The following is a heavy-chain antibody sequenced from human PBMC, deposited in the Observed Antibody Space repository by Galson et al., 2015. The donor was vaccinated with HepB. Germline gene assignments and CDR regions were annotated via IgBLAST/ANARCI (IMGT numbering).Heavy chain of an antibody. CDR2: ISTTGDNI. D-gene: IGHD2-15*01. V-gene: IGHV3-48*04. J-gene: IGHJ3*02. CDR1: GFTFTTKS. Sequence: SLRLSCAASGFTFTTKSMNWVRQAPGKGLQWVSYISTTGDNIHYADYVKGRFTIARDNAKNSLFLQMDSRRAEDTAVYYCATTPFGSGAYWTFDMWGQGTLVTVSS. CDR3: ATTPFGSGAYWTFDM.